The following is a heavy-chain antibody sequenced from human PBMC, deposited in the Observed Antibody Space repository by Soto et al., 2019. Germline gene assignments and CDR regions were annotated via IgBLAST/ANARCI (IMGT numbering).Heavy chain of an antibody. CDR1: GGSISSSSYY. Sequence: SETLSLTCTVSGGSISSSSYYWGWIRQPPGKGLEWIGSIYYSGSTYYNPSLKSRVTISVDTSKNQFSLKLSSVTAADTAVYYCASARGVIIMGYYYYYYYMDVWGKGTTVTVSS. D-gene: IGHD3-10*01. V-gene: IGHV4-39*01. CDR3: ASARGVIIMGYYYYYYYMDV. CDR2: IYYSGST. J-gene: IGHJ6*03.